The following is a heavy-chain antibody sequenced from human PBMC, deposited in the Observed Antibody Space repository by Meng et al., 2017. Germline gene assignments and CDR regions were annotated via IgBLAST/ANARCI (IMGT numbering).Heavy chain of an antibody. D-gene: IGHD6-19*01. CDR3: ARDSSSGWYHNY. CDR1: GFSVTTSY. J-gene: IGHJ4*02. Sequence: QLAGAGGGLFQPGGSLRLSCTASGFSVTTSYMSWVRQAPGKGLEWVSVIYSGGSTYYADSVKGRFSISRDNSKNTLYLQMNSLRAEDTAVYFCARDSSSGWYHNYWGQGTLVTVSS. CDR2: IYSGGST. V-gene: IGHV3-53*01.